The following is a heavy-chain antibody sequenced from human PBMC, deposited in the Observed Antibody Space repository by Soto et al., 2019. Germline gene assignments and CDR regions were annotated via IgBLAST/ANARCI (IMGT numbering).Heavy chain of an antibody. Sequence: EVQLVESGGGLVKPGESLRVSCAASGFTFSYYSLHWVRQAPGKGPEWVSSISGSSTYIYYADRLKGRFTISRDNAKNSLYLRMDSLRAEDTAVYYCARGDGTGLYNSGWSPRYWGQGTMVTVSS. CDR3: ARGDGTGLYNSGWSPRY. J-gene: IGHJ4*02. CDR2: ISGSSTYI. D-gene: IGHD6-19*01. V-gene: IGHV3-21*04. CDR1: GFTFSYYS.